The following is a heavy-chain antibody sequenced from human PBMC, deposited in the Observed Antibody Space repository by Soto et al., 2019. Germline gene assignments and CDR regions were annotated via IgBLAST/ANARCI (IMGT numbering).Heavy chain of an antibody. CDR1: GFTFSNYA. CDR2: ISYDGDNE. J-gene: IGHJ4*02. V-gene: IGHV3-30*18. Sequence: QVQLVESGGGVVQPGRSLRLSCAASGFTFSNYAMHWVRQAPGKGLEWLAIISYDGDNEYYADSVRGRFTISRDNSKNXXXLXXNNLRPEDTAVYYCAKDGGPVYCNSPGCSAKHFAYWGQGTLVTVSS. D-gene: IGHD2-2*01. CDR3: AKDGGPVYCNSPGCSAKHFAY.